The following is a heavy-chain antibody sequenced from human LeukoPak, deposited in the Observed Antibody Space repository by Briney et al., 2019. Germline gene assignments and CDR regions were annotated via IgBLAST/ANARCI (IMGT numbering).Heavy chain of an antibody. J-gene: IGHJ6*03. Sequence: GGSLRLSCAASGFTFSYYDMSWVRQAPGKGLEWVSAISGSGGSTYYADSVKGRFTISRDNSKNTLYLQMNSLRAEDTAVYYCAKEGQKYYDFWSGYWPMDVWGKGTTVTVSS. CDR1: GFTFSYYD. CDR2: ISGSGGST. CDR3: AKEGQKYYDFWSGYWPMDV. D-gene: IGHD3-3*01. V-gene: IGHV3-23*01.